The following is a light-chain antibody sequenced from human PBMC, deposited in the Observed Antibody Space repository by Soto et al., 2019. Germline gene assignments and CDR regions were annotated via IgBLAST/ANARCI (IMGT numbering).Light chain of an antibody. V-gene: IGKV1-5*01. Sequence: DVHRSQDRSTLSAGVGDRVSITCRASQSISSWLAWYQQKPGKAPKLLIYDASSLESGVPSRFSGSGSGTEFTLTISSLQPDDFTAHYCQQYKSYTWTLGEGTKVDIK. CDR2: DAS. CDR3: QQYKSYTWT. CDR1: QSISSW. J-gene: IGKJ1*01.